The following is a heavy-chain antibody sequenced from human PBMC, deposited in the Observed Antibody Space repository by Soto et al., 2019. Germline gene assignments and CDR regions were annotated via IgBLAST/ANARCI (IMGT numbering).Heavy chain of an antibody. Sequence: GGSLRLSCAASGFTFSSYAMRWVRQAPGKGLEWVSGISGSGGSTYYADSVKGRFTISRDNSKNTLYLQMNSLRAEDTAVYYCAKDPEDIAARPTDDYWGQGTLVTVSS. CDR1: GFTFSSYA. D-gene: IGHD6-6*01. CDR2: ISGSGGST. J-gene: IGHJ4*02. V-gene: IGHV3-23*01. CDR3: AKDPEDIAARPTDDY.